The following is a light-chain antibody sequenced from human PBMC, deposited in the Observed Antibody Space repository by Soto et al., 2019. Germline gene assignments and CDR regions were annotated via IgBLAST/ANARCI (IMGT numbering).Light chain of an antibody. CDR3: QQFSSYPLT. CDR1: QTVRNNY. V-gene: IGKV3-20*01. J-gene: IGKJ4*01. Sequence: EFVLTQSPGTLSLSPGERATLSCRASQTVRNNYLAWYQQKPGQAPRLLIYDASSRATGIPDRFSGGGSGTDFTLAISRLEPDDFAVYYCQQFSSYPLTLGGGTKVDSK. CDR2: DAS.